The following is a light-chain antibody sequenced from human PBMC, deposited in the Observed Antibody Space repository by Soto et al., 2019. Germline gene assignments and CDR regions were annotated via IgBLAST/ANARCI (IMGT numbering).Light chain of an antibody. J-gene: IGKJ2*01. V-gene: IGKV3-20*01. Sequence: IVLTQSPGTLSLSPGERATLSCRASQSVRSNYLAWYQQKPGQAPRLLIYGASSRATGIPDRFSGSGSGTEFTLTINRLEPEDFAVYYCHQYTSTPETFGQGTKLEIK. CDR2: GAS. CDR1: QSVRSNY. CDR3: HQYTSTPET.